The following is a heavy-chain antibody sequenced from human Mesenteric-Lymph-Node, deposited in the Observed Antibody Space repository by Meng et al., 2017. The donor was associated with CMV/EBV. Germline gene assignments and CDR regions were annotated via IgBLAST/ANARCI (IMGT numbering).Heavy chain of an antibody. V-gene: IGHV3-66*01. Sequence: RLYCAASGLTVTTHYMSWVRQAPGKGLEWISVIYSGGNTFYADSVKGRFTISRDNSKNTLYLQMNSLRAEDTGVYYCAKAPSWYFDSWGRGTLVTVSS. J-gene: IGHJ4*02. CDR2: IYSGGNT. CDR3: AKAPSWYFDS. D-gene: IGHD2-2*01. CDR1: GLTVTTHY.